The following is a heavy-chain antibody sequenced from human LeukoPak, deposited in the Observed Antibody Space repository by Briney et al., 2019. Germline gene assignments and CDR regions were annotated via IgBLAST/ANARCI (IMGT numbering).Heavy chain of an antibody. Sequence: GGSLRLSCAASRFTFSSYEMTWVRQAPGKGLEWVSYISSSGSTIYYADSVKGRFTLSRDNAKNSLYLQMNSLRVEDTAVYYCAREGRDRRWELIDYWGQGTLVTVSS. CDR2: ISSSGSTI. V-gene: IGHV3-48*03. J-gene: IGHJ4*02. CDR3: AREGRDRRWELIDY. CDR1: RFTFSSYE. D-gene: IGHD1-26*01.